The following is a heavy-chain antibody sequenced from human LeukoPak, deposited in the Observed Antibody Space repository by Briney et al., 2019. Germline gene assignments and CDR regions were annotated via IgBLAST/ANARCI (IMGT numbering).Heavy chain of an antibody. Sequence: GGSLRLSCAASGFPFSRFAMTWVRQAPGKGLEWVSAISGSSESTNYADSVKGRFTISRDNAKNSLYLQMNSLRAEDTALYYCARVMVQYYYYYMDVWGKGTTVTVSS. CDR3: ARVMVQYYYYYMDV. CDR1: GFPFSRFA. D-gene: IGHD1-1*01. V-gene: IGHV3-23*01. CDR2: ISGSSEST. J-gene: IGHJ6*03.